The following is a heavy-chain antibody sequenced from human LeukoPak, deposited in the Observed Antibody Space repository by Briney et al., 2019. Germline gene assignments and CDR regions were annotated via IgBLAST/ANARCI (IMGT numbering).Heavy chain of an antibody. J-gene: IGHJ3*02. D-gene: IGHD2-2*01. Sequence: PGGALRLSCAASGFTFSSYWMSWVRQAPGKGLEWVANIKQDGSEEYCVDSVKGRFTLSRDNAKNSVYLQMNGLRAEDTAVYYCTTDYQRSWDAFDIWGQGTMVTVSS. CDR2: IKQDGSEE. CDR1: GFTFSSYW. V-gene: IGHV3-7*03. CDR3: TTDYQRSWDAFDI.